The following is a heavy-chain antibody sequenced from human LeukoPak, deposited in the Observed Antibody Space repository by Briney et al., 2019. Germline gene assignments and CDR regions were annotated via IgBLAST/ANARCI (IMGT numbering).Heavy chain of an antibody. CDR2: INPNSGGT. Sequence: ASVTVTCKPSGYTFTGYYMHWLRQAPGPGLEWMGWINPNSGGTNYAQKFQGRVTMTRDTSISTAYMELSRLRSDDTAVYYCARVGDIRSPYMDVWGKGTTVTISS. J-gene: IGHJ6*03. CDR3: ARVGDIRSPYMDV. CDR1: GYTFTGYY. D-gene: IGHD3-10*01. V-gene: IGHV1-2*02.